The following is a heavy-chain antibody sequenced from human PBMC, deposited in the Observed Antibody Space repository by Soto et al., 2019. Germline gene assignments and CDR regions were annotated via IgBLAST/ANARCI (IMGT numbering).Heavy chain of an antibody. CDR3: ARALSAFGVVIWEDGDAFDI. D-gene: IGHD3-3*01. V-gene: IGHV1-2*04. Sequence: QVQLVQSGAEVKKPGASVKVSCKASGYTFTGYYMHWVRQAPGQGLEWMGWINPNSGGTNYAQKFQGWVTMTRDTSISTAYMELSRLRSDDTAVYYCARALSAFGVVIWEDGDAFDIWGQGTMVTVSS. CDR2: INPNSGGT. CDR1: GYTFTGYY. J-gene: IGHJ3*02.